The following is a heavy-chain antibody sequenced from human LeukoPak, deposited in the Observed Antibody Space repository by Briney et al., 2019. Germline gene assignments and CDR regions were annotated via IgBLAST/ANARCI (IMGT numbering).Heavy chain of an antibody. CDR2: IIPIFGTA. J-gene: IGHJ3*02. D-gene: IGHD4-23*01. CDR1: GGTFSSYA. Sequence: ASVKVSCKASGGTFSSYAISWVRQAPGQGLEWMGGIIPIFGTANYAQKFQGRVTITTDESTSTAYMELSSLRSEDTAVYYCASYYGGTRYDAFDIWGQGTMVTVSS. CDR3: ASYYGGTRYDAFDI. V-gene: IGHV1-69*05.